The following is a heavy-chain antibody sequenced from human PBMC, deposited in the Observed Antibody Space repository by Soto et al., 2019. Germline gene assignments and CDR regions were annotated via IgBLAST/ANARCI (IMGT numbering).Heavy chain of an antibody. CDR2: INPNSGGT. CDR1: GYTFTGYY. J-gene: IGHJ4*02. Sequence: ASVKVSCKASGYTFTGYYMHWVRQAPGQGLEWMGWINPNSGGTNYAQKFQGRVTMTRDTSISTAYMELSRLRSDDTAGYYCARVTYDSSGYYSYYFDYWGQGTLVTVSS. D-gene: IGHD3-22*01. V-gene: IGHV1-2*02. CDR3: ARVTYDSSGYYSYYFDY.